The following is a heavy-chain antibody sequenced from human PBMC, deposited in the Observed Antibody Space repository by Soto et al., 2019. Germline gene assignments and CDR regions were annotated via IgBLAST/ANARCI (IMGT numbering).Heavy chain of an antibody. CDR2: ISSSGSTI. CDR1: GFTFSDYY. Sequence: GGSLRLSCAASGFTFSDYYMSWIRQAPGKGLEWVSYISSSGSTIYYADSVKGRFTISRDNAKNSLYLQMNSLRAEDTAVYYCARTLGFCSSTSCLSKYNWFDPWGQGTPVTVSS. V-gene: IGHV3-11*01. J-gene: IGHJ5*02. CDR3: ARTLGFCSSTSCLSKYNWFDP. D-gene: IGHD2-2*01.